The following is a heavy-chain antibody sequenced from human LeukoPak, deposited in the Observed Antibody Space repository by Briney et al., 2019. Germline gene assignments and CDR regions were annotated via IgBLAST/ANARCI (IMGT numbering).Heavy chain of an antibody. CDR2: INPNSGVT. Sequence: GASVKVSCKTSGYIFTAYYMHWVRQAPGQGLEWMGWINPNSGVTNYAQNFQGRVTMTRDTSISTAYMELSSLRSEDTAVYYCARVGRYDSSGYLRYWGQGTLVTVSS. J-gene: IGHJ4*02. CDR1: GYIFTAYY. CDR3: ARVGRYDSSGYLRY. V-gene: IGHV1-2*02. D-gene: IGHD3-22*01.